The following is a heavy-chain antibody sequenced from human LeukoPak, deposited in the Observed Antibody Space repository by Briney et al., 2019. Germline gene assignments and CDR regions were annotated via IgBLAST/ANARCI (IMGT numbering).Heavy chain of an antibody. CDR3: GRHVSNGWDYHYGLDV. CDR1: GGSISSGDYY. D-gene: IGHD6-19*01. V-gene: IGHV4-39*01. J-gene: IGHJ6*02. Sequence: PSQTLSLICNVSGGSISSGDYYWSWIRQSPGKGLEWIGSAYYTGEIYSTPSLKSRLTISVDTSKNQFALTLTSVTAADTAVYYCGRHVSNGWDYHYGLDVWGQGTTVTVSS. CDR2: AYYTGEI.